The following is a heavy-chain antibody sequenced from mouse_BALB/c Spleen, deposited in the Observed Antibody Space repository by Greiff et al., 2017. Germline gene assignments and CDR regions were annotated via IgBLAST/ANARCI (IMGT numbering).Heavy chain of an antibody. CDR3: ARSDGNSRYAMAY. J-gene: IGHJ4*01. Sequence: QVQLQQSGAELVKPGASVKLSCKASGYTFTSYDINWVRQRPEQGLAWIGWIFPGDGSTKYNEKFKGKATLTTDKSSSTAYMKLSRLTSEDSAVYFGARSDGNSRYAMAYWGQGTSVTVSS. CDR2: IFPGDGST. V-gene: IGHV1-85*01. D-gene: IGHD2-1*01. CDR1: GYTFTSYD.